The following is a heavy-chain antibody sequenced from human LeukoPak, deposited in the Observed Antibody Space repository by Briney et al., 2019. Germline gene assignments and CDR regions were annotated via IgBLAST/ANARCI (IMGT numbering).Heavy chain of an antibody. J-gene: IGHJ4*02. V-gene: IGHV3-23*01. D-gene: IGHD6-19*01. CDR1: GFTFSSYA. CDR3: ARSLGSGYYDF. Sequence: GGSLRLSCAASGFTFSSYAMSWVRQAPGKGLEWVSGISGSGGSTYYADSVKGRFTISRDNSKNTLYLQMNSLRAEDTAVFYCARSLGSGYYDFWGQGTLVTVSS. CDR2: ISGSGGST.